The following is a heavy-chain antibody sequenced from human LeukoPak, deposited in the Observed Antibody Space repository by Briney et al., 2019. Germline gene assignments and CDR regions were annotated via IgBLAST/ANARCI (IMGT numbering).Heavy chain of an antibody. D-gene: IGHD6-13*01. Sequence: SETLSLTCTVSGGSISSHYWSWIRQPPGKGLEWIGYIYYSGSTNYNPSLKSRVTISVDASKNQFSLKLSSVTAADTAVYYCARLIRLAAAGTEYYYYMDVWGKGTTVTVSS. CDR3: ARLIRLAAAGTEYYYYMDV. CDR2: IYYSGST. J-gene: IGHJ6*03. V-gene: IGHV4-59*08. CDR1: GGSISSHY.